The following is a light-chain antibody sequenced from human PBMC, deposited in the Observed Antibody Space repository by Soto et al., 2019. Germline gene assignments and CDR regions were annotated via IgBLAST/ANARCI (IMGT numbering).Light chain of an antibody. CDR3: AAWDGSLSGWV. J-gene: IGLJ3*02. V-gene: IGLV1-47*01. Sequence: QSVLTQPPSASGTPGQRVTISCSGSSSNIGRNNVYWYQQLPGTPPKLLICKNDQWPSGVPDRFSGSKSGTSASLAISGLRSDDEADYYCAAWDGSLSGWVFCGGTKVTVL. CDR2: KND. CDR1: SSNIGRNN.